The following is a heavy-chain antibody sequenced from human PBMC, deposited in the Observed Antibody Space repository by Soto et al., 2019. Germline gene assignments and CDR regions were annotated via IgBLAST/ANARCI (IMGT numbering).Heavy chain of an antibody. V-gene: IGHV4-4*07. J-gene: IGHJ3*02. CDR3: AIFHPFGGTSSPTAFDI. D-gene: IGHD1-26*01. CDR1: GGSISNYY. Sequence: QVQLQEPGPGLVKPSETLSLTCTVSGGSISNYYWNWIRQPAGKGLEWIGRIYSSGTTIYNPTLESRVTMSLDTSKHQFSLKLSSVTAADTAVYFCAIFHPFGGTSSPTAFDIWGQGKMVTVSS. CDR2: IYSSGTT.